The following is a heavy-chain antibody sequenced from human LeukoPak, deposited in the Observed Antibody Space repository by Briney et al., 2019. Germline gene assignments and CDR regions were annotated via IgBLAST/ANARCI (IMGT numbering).Heavy chain of an antibody. Sequence: ASVTVSCKASGYTFTSYYMHWVRQAPGQGLERMGIINPSGGSTSYAQKFQGRVTMTRDTSTSTVYMELSSLRSQDTAVYYCARNSYCSGGSCYSDYYYGMDVWGQGTTVTVSS. V-gene: IGHV1-46*01. CDR3: ARNSYCSGGSCYSDYYYGMDV. J-gene: IGHJ6*02. CDR2: INPSGGST. CDR1: GYTFTSYY. D-gene: IGHD2-15*01.